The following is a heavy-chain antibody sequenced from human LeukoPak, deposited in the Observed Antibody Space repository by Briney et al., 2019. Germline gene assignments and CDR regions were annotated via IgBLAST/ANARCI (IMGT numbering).Heavy chain of an antibody. J-gene: IGHJ4*02. D-gene: IGHD5-12*01. CDR1: GYTFTSYD. CDR3: ARGPIIVATLDY. CDR2: MNPNSGNT. Sequence: ASVTVSCKASGYTFTSYDINWVRQATGQGLEWMGWMNPNSGNTGYAQKFQGRVTMTRNTSISTAYMELSSLRSEDTAVYYCARGPIIVATLDYWGQGTLVTVSS. V-gene: IGHV1-8*01.